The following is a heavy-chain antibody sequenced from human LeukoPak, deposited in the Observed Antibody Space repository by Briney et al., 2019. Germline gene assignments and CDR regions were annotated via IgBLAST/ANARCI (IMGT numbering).Heavy chain of an antibody. D-gene: IGHD3-3*01. CDR1: GFNFSSYS. V-gene: IGHV3-21*01. CDR3: ARNFWSGYGFDP. CDR2: ISSSSFR. J-gene: IGHJ5*02. Sequence: GGSLRLSCAASGFNFSSYSMNWVRQAPGKGLEWVSSISSSSFRYYADSVKGRFTISRDNAKNSLYLQMNSLRAEDMAVYYCARNFWSGYGFDPWGQGTLVTVSS.